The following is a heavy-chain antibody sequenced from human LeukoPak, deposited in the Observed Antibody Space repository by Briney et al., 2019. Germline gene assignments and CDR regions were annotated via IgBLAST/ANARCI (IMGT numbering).Heavy chain of an antibody. CDR1: GYTFTSYD. D-gene: IGHD6-19*01. J-gene: IGHJ6*03. V-gene: IGHV1-8*01. CDR2: MNPNSGNT. Sequence: ASVKVSCKASGYTFTSYDINWVRQATGQGLEWMGWMNPNSGNTGYAQKFQGRVTMTRNTSISTAYMELSSLRSEDTAVYYCARTYRGIAVAGTNYYYYMDVWGKGTRSPSP. CDR3: ARTYRGIAVAGTNYYYYMDV.